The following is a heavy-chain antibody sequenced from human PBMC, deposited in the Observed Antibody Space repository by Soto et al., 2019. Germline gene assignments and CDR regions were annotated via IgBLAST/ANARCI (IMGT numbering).Heavy chain of an antibody. CDR2: IWYDGSNK. CDR1: GFTFSSYG. V-gene: IGHV3-33*01. J-gene: IGHJ5*02. Sequence: HPGGSLRLSCAASGFTFSSYGMHWVRQAPGKGLEWVAVIWYDGSNKYYADSVKGRFTISRDNSKDTLYLQMNSLRAEDTAVYYCARDPATVADPNWFDPWGQGTLVTVSS. CDR3: ARDPATVADPNWFDP. D-gene: IGHD6-19*01.